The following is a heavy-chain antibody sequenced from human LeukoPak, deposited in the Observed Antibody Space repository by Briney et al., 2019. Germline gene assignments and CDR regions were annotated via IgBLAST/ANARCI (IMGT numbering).Heavy chain of an antibody. CDR3: ARDFRRDYVWGSYTDC. CDR2: ISYDGSNK. CDR1: GFTFSNYA. Sequence: GGSLRLSCAASGFTFSNYATHWVRQAPGKGLEWVAVISYDGSNKYYADSVKGRFTFSRDNSKNTLYLQMNSLRAEDTAVYYCARDFRRDYVWGSYTDCWGQGTLVTVSS. J-gene: IGHJ4*02. V-gene: IGHV3-30-3*01. D-gene: IGHD3-16*01.